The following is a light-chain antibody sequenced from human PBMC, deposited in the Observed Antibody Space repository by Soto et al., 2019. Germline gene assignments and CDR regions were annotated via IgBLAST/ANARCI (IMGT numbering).Light chain of an antibody. CDR3: QQSYSVPP. J-gene: IGKJ1*01. Sequence: DIQMTQSPSSLSASVGDRVTITCRASRSISNYLNSYQQKSRKAPRLLIYAASSLQPGVPSSFSGTGTGREFPLTITSVQPEDSANYYCQQSYSVPPFGHGTRVDIK. CDR2: AAS. V-gene: IGKV1-39*01. CDR1: RSISNY.